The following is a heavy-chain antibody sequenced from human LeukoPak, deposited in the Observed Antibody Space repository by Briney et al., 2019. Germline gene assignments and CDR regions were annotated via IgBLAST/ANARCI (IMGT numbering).Heavy chain of an antibody. V-gene: IGHV1-3*01. Sequence: ASVKVSCKASGYTFTNYAIHWVRQAPGQRPEWMGWISAGNGNTKYSQTFQDRVTVTRDKSASTAYMELSSLRSEDTAVYYCARGIWSSHKADYYLDQWGQGTLVAVSS. J-gene: IGHJ4*02. CDR1: GYTFTNYA. D-gene: IGHD3-3*01. CDR3: ARGIWSSHKADYYLDQ. CDR2: ISAGNGNT.